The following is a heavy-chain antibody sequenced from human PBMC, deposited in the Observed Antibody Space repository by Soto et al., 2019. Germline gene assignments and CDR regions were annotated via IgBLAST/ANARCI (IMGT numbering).Heavy chain of an antibody. CDR3: ARDTESNRYND. J-gene: IGHJ1*01. CDR1: GYTFSTIG. CDR2: IRPDSGNT. Sequence: ASVKVSCKASGYTFSTIGISWVRQAPGQGLEWVGWIRPDSGNTKSAQRLQGRVTLTTDTSASTAYMELRSLTSDDTAMYYCARDTESNRYNDWGQGTLVTVSS. D-gene: IGHD1-20*01. V-gene: IGHV1-18*01.